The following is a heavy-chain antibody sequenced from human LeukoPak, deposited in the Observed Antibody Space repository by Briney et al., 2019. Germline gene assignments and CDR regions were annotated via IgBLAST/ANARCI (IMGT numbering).Heavy chain of an antibody. D-gene: IGHD2-21*02. Sequence: PGGSLRLSCAASGFTFSSYAMSWVRQAPGKGLEWVSGISGSGGNTYNADSVKGRFTISRDNSKNTLYLQMNSLRAEDTAVYYCATGRTTVVVTAIPNWGQGTLVTVSS. V-gene: IGHV3-23*01. CDR3: ATGRTTVVVTAIPN. J-gene: IGHJ4*02. CDR2: ISGSGGNT. CDR1: GFTFSSYA.